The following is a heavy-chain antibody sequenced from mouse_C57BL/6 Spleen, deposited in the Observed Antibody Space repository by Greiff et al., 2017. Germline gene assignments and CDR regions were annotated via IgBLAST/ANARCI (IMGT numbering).Heavy chain of an antibody. V-gene: IGHV1-15*01. CDR1: GYTFTDYE. Sequence: QVHVKQSGAELVRPGASVTLSCKASGYTFTDYEMHWVKQTPVHGLEWIGAIDPETGGTAYNQKFKGKAILTADKSSSTAYMELRSLTSEDSAVYYCTITTVVARAMDYWGQGTSVTVSS. CDR3: TITTVVARAMDY. CDR2: IDPETGGT. D-gene: IGHD1-1*01. J-gene: IGHJ4*01.